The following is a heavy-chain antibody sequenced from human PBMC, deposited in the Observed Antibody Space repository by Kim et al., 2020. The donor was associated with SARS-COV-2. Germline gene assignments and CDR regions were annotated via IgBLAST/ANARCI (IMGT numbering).Heavy chain of an antibody. J-gene: IGHJ4*02. D-gene: IGHD2-21*02. CDR3: ARVYGGNSVYFDY. Sequence: YAQKLQGRVTITADESTSTAYMELGSLRSEDTAVYYCARVYGGNSVYFDYWGQGTLVTVSS. V-gene: IGHV1-69*01.